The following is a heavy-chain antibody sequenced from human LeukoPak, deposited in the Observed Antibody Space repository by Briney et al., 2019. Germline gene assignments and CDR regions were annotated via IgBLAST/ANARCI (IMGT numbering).Heavy chain of an antibody. CDR1: GFTFSSYW. J-gene: IGHJ4*02. V-gene: IGHV3-74*01. CDR3: ARGARGSGAASDY. CDR2: INSDGSST. D-gene: IGHD3-10*01. Sequence: GGSLRLSCAASGFTFSSYWMHWVRQAPGKGLVWVSRINSDGSSTNYEASVKGRFIISRDNAKNPLHLQMNSLRAEDTAVYYCARGARGSGAASDYWGQGTLVTASS.